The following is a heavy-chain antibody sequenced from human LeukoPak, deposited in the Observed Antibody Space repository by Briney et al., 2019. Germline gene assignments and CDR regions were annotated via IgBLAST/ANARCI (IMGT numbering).Heavy chain of an antibody. CDR1: GGTFSSYA. J-gene: IGHJ6*02. Sequence: ASVKVSCKASGGTFSSYAINWVRQATGQGLEWMGWMNPNSGNTGYAQKFQGRVTMTRNTSISTAYMELSSLRSEDTAVYYCARGPYDSSGYYLGYYYYGMDVWGQGTTVTVSS. D-gene: IGHD3-22*01. CDR3: ARGPYDSSGYYLGYYYYGMDV. CDR2: MNPNSGNT. V-gene: IGHV1-8*02.